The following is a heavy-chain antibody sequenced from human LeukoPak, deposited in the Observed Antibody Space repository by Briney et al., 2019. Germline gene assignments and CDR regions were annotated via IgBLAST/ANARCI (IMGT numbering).Heavy chain of an antibody. D-gene: IGHD2-21*02. CDR3: AREDCGGDCYSRAGWFDP. V-gene: IGHV1-46*01. CDR2: INPSSGTT. Sequence: ASVKVSCKASGYTFTNYYMVWVRQAPGQGLEWMGIINPSSGTTNYAQKFQGRVTMTRDMSTSTVYMELSSLRSEDTTVYYCAREDCGGDCYSRAGWFDPWGQGTLVTVSS. J-gene: IGHJ5*02. CDR1: GYTFTNYY.